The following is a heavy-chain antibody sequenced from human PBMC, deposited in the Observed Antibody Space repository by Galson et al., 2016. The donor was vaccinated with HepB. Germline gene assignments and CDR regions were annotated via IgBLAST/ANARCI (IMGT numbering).Heavy chain of an antibody. D-gene: IGHD2-15*01. CDR3: ASIAA. Sequence: SLRLSCAASGYTVGSDFMTWVRQAPGKGLEWVSIFHGGGNTYYADSVKGRFTISRDTSKNTLDLQMNSLSVEDTAIYYCASIAAWGQGTLATVSS. J-gene: IGHJ4*02. V-gene: IGHV3-53*01. CDR1: GYTVGSDF. CDR2: FHGGGNT.